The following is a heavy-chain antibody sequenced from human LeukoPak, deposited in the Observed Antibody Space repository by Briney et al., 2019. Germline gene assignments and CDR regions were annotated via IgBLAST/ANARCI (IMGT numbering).Heavy chain of an antibody. Sequence: ASVKVSCKASGYIFTSYYIHWMRQAPGQGLEWMGIIIPSSGSTSSAQKFQGRVTMTRDTSTSTVSMELSSLRSEDTALYYCARKDRFEAFDIWGQGTMLIVS. CDR2: IIPSSGST. V-gene: IGHV1-46*01. J-gene: IGHJ3*02. CDR3: ARKDRFEAFDI. CDR1: GYIFTSYY.